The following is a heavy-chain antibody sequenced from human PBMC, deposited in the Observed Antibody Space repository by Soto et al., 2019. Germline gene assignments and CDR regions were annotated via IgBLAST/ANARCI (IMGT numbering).Heavy chain of an antibody. CDR1: GFTFSSYW. CDR3: ARLFRYSSSWDWFDP. V-gene: IGHV3-7*01. J-gene: IGHJ5*02. D-gene: IGHD6-13*01. Sequence: GGSLRLSCAASGFTFSSYWMSWVRQAPGKGLEWVANIKQDGSEKYYVDSVKGRFTISRDNAKNSLYLQMNSLRAEDTAVYYCARLFRYSSSWDWFDPWGQGTLVTVSS. CDR2: IKQDGSEK.